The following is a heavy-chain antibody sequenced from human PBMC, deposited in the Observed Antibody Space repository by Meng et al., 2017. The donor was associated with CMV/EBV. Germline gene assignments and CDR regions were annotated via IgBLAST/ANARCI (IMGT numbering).Heavy chain of an antibody. J-gene: IGHJ4*02. CDR2: IYTGGGA. Sequence: GSDQGLVKASETLSLTCTVSGASISSYNWSWIRQPAGKGLGWIGRIYTGGGATYNPSLKRRVTMSVDTSKNQFSLKLSSVTAAYTAVYYCARAAVDLSKDYFDYWGQGTLVTVSS. CDR3: ARAAVDLSKDYFDY. CDR1: GASISSYN. D-gene: IGHD2-15*01. V-gene: IGHV4-4*07.